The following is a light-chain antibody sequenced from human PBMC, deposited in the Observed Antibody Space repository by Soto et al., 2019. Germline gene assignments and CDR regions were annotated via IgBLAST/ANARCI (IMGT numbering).Light chain of an antibody. CDR3: RQLNSYPPLFT. CDR1: QGISSY. J-gene: IGKJ3*01. V-gene: IGKV1-9*01. CDR2: AAS. Sequence: IQLTQSPSSLSASVGGRVTIACRASQGISSYLAWYQQKPRKAPKLLIYAASTLQSGVPSRFSGSGSGTNFSLTISSMQPDDFAAYYCRQLNSYPPLFTFGPGTKVDIK.